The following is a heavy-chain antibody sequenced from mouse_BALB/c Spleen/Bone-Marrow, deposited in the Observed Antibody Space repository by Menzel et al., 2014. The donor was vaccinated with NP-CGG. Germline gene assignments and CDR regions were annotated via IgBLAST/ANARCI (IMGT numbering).Heavy chain of an antibody. CDR2: IDPANGNT. CDR1: GFNIKDTY. V-gene: IGHV14-3*02. Sequence: VQLQQSGAELVKPGASVKLSCTASGFNIKDTYMHWVKQRPEQGLEWIGRIDPANGNTKYDPKFQGKATTTADTSSNTAYLPLSSLTSEDTAVYYCARWEYYAMDYWGQGTSVTVSS. CDR3: ARWEYYAMDY. J-gene: IGHJ4*01. D-gene: IGHD4-1*01.